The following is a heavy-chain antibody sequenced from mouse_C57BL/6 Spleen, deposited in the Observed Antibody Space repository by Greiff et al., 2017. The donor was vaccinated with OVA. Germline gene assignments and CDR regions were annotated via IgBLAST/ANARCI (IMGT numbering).Heavy chain of an antibody. D-gene: IGHD1-1*01. V-gene: IGHV5-9-1*02. Sequence: EVQRVESGEGLVKPGGSLKLSCAASGFTFSSYAMSWVRQTPEKRLEWVAYISSGGDYIYYADTVKGRFTISRDNARNTLYLQMSSLKSEDTAMYYCTREDFYYYGSSGAWFAYWGQGTLVTVSA. CDR3: TREDFYYYGSSGAWFAY. CDR2: ISSGGDYI. J-gene: IGHJ3*01. CDR1: GFTFSSYA.